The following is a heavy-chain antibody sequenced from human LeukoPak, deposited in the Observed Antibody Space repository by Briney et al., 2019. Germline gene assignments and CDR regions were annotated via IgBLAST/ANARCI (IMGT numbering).Heavy chain of an antibody. CDR1: GGSISSGGYS. J-gene: IGHJ4*02. V-gene: IGHV4-30-2*01. CDR3: ARDGGGTSCYLCFDY. CDR2: IYHSGST. Sequence: PSETLSLTCAVSGGSISSGGYSWRWIRQPPGTGLEWIVYIYHSGSTYYNPSLKSRLTISVDRSKNQFSLKLSSVTAADTGVYYCARDGGGTSCYLCFDYWGQGTLVTVSS. D-gene: IGHD2-2*01.